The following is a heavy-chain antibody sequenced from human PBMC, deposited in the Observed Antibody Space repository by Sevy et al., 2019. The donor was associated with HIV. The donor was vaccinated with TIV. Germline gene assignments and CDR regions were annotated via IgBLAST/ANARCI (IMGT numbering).Heavy chain of an antibody. J-gene: IGHJ5*02. CDR3: ARGGNYYGSGSYYGAGRNWFDP. CDR2: INSDGSST. D-gene: IGHD3-10*01. CDR1: GFTFSSYW. Sequence: GGSLRLSCAASGFTFSSYWMHWVRQAPGKGLVWVSRINSDGSSTSYADSVKGRFTISRDNAKNTLYLQMNSLRAEETAVYYCARGGNYYGSGSYYGAGRNWFDPWGQGTLVTVSS. V-gene: IGHV3-74*01.